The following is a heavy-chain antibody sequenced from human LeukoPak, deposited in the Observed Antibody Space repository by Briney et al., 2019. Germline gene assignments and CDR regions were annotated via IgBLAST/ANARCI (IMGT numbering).Heavy chain of an antibody. J-gene: IGHJ6*02. V-gene: IGHV3-53*01. CDR2: IYSGGST. D-gene: IGHD6-13*01. Sequence: GGSLRLSCAASGFTVSSNYMSWVRQAPGKGLEWVSVIYSGGSTYYADSVKGRFSISRDNSKNTLHLQMNSLRVGDTAVYYCARDSGAAAGRGMDVWGQGTTVTVSS. CDR1: GFTVSSNY. CDR3: ARDSGAAAGRGMDV.